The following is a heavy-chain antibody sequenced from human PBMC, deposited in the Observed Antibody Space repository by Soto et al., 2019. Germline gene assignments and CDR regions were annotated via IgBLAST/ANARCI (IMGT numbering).Heavy chain of an antibody. D-gene: IGHD3-9*01. V-gene: IGHV1-58*01. CDR2: IVVGSGNT. Sequence: SVKVSCKASGFRFTNSGVQWVRQARGQRLEWIGWIVVGSGNTKYAQKFQQRVTITRDMSTSTAYMELSSLRSEDTAVYYCGATYYDILTGYPYWGQGTQVTVSS. CDR3: GATYYDILTGYPY. J-gene: IGHJ4*02. CDR1: GFRFTNSG.